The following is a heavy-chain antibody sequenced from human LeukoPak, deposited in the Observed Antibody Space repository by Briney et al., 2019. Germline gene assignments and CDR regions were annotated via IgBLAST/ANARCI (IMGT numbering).Heavy chain of an antibody. J-gene: IGHJ3*02. CDR2: IKEDGSEK. D-gene: IGHD2-2*01. Sequence: GGSLRLSCAASGFTFSRYWMSWVRQAPGKGLEWVANIKEDGSEKYYVDSVKGRFTISRDNSKNTLYLQMNSLRAEDTAVYYCARDPQLSGAFDIWGQGTMVTVSS. V-gene: IGHV3-7*01. CDR3: ARDPQLSGAFDI. CDR1: GFTFSRYW.